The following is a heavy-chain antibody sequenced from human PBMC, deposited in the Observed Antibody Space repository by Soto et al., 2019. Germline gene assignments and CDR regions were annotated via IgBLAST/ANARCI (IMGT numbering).Heavy chain of an antibody. D-gene: IGHD1-1*01. CDR3: AGRLTTAASRDY. J-gene: IGHJ4*02. Sequence: VQLVESGGGLIQPGGSLRLSCAASGLSVSNNHMPWVRQAPGKGLEWVALIHGGGSAYYADSVKGRFTISSDNSKNTMYLQTDSLTAVDAAISYCAGRLTTAASRDYWGQGTLVTVSS. V-gene: IGHV3-53*01. CDR1: GLSVSNNH. CDR2: IHGGGSA.